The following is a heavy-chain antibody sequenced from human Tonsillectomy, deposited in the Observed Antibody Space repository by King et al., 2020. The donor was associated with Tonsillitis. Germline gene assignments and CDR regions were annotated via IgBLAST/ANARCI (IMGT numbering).Heavy chain of an antibody. CDR1: GFTFSRNA. J-gene: IGHJ6*02. D-gene: IGHD6-6*01. Sequence: VQLVESGGGVVQPGRSLRLSCAASGFTFSRNAMHWVRQAPGKGLEWVAIISYDGSNEYYADSVKGRFTISRDNSKNTLYLQMNSLRTEDTAVYYCARDLYSSFYYYYAMDVWGQVTTVTVSS. CDR3: ARDLYSSFYYYYAMDV. V-gene: IGHV3-30-3*01. CDR2: ISYDGSNE.